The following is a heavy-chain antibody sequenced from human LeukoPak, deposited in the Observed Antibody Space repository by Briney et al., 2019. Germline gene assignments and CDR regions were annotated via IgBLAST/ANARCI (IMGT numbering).Heavy chain of an antibody. CDR3: ASSQGGDYTGNFDY. CDR1: GFTFSSYA. Sequence: GGSLRLSCAASGFTFSSYAMSWVRQAPGRGLEWVSAISGSGGSTYYADSVKGRFTISRDNSKNTLHLQMSSLRSEDTAVYYCASSQGGDYTGNFDYWGQGTLVTVSS. D-gene: IGHD4-17*01. V-gene: IGHV3-23*01. CDR2: ISGSGGST. J-gene: IGHJ4*02.